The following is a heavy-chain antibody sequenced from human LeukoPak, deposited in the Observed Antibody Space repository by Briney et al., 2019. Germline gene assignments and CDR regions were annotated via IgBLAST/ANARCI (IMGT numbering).Heavy chain of an antibody. CDR2: INWNGGST. CDR1: GFNFDDYG. Sequence: GGSLRLSCAASGFNFDDYGMSWVRQVPGKGLEWVSGINWNGGSTGYADSVKGRFSISRDNAKNSLYLQMNNLRAEDTAFFYCARVRYWSGGSYAGMGRYFDSWGQGILVTVSS. CDR3: ARVRYWSGGSYAGMGRYFDS. V-gene: IGHV3-20*04. J-gene: IGHJ4*02. D-gene: IGHD1-26*01.